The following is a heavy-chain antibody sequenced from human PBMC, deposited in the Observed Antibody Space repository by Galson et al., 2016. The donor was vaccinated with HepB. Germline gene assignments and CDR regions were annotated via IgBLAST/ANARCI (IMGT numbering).Heavy chain of an antibody. CDR2: VSYDGSNE. CDR1: GFTFSSYA. J-gene: IGHJ6*02. V-gene: IGHV3-30*04. CDR3: ARENSYAYYGLDV. Sequence: SLRLSCAASGFTFSSYAMHWVRQAPGKGLEWVSVVSYDGSNEYYADPVKGRITISRDNSKNTLYLQMNSLRDEDTAVYYCARENSYAYYGLDVWGQGTTVSVSS.